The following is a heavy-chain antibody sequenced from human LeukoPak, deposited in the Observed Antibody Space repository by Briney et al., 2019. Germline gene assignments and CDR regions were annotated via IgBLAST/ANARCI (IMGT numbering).Heavy chain of an antibody. CDR3: ARPSNYYDSSGSRAFDI. V-gene: IGHV4-39*01. D-gene: IGHD3-22*01. CDR1: GGSISSSSYY. Sequence: SETLSLTCTVSGGSISSSSYYWGWIRQPPGKGLEWIGSIYYSGSTYYNPSLKSRVTISVDTSKNQFSLKLSSVTAADTAVYYCARPSNYYDSSGSRAFDIWGQGTMATVSS. J-gene: IGHJ3*02. CDR2: IYYSGST.